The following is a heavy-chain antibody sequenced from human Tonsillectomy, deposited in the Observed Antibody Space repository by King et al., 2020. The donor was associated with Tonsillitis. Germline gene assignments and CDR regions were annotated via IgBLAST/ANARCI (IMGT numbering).Heavy chain of an antibody. CDR2: IISSGDTI. CDR3: ARVSVVRGIYYYYYYMDV. V-gene: IGHV3-48*03. D-gene: IGHD3-10*01. J-gene: IGHJ6*03. Sequence: VQLVESGGGLVQPGGSLRLSCAASGFTFSSYEINWVRQAPGKGLEWVSYIISSGDTIYYADAVKGRFTISRDNAKNSLYLQMNSLRGEDTAVYYCARVSVVRGIYYYYYYMDVWGKGTTVTVSS. CDR1: GFTFSSYE.